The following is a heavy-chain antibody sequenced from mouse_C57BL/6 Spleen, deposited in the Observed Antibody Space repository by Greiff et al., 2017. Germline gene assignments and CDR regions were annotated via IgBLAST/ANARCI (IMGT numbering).Heavy chain of an antibody. J-gene: IGHJ1*03. D-gene: IGHD3-1*01. Sequence: VQLQQSGPGLVAPSQSLSITCTVSGFSFTSYGVSWVRQPPGEGLQWLGGILGDGSTNYHAALISRLSISKDNSKSQVFLTLKSMQTDDTATFYCAKLEAHWYFDVWGTGTTVTVSS. CDR3: AKLEAHWYFDV. CDR2: ILGDGST. CDR1: GFSFTSYG. V-gene: IGHV2-3*01.